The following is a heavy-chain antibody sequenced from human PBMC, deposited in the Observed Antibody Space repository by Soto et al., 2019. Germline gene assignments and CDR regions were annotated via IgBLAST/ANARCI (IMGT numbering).Heavy chain of an antibody. CDR2: ISYDGSNK. D-gene: IGHD5-18*01. Sequence: PGGSLRLACAASGFTFSSYGMHWVRQAPGKGLEWVAVISYDGSNKYYADSVKGRFTISRDNSKNTLYLQMNSLRAEDTAVYYCAIDWLDTAMENWFDPWGQGTLVTVSS. CDR3: AIDWLDTAMENWFDP. CDR1: GFTFSSYG. V-gene: IGHV3-30*03. J-gene: IGHJ5*02.